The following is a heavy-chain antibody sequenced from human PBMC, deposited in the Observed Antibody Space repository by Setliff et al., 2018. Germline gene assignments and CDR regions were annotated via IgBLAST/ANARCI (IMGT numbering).Heavy chain of an antibody. CDR1: GYPFTSYY. V-gene: IGHV1-46*01. D-gene: IGHD3-10*01. J-gene: IGHJ4*02. Sequence: GASVKVSCKASGYPFTSYYMYWLRQAPGQGPEWLGIINIGGGSASYAQKFQDRVTMTRDTSTSTVYLEVTSLRSEDTAVYYCARAGMASLNRKGVFEYWGQGTLVTVSS. CDR3: ARAGMASLNRKGVFEY. CDR2: INIGGGSA.